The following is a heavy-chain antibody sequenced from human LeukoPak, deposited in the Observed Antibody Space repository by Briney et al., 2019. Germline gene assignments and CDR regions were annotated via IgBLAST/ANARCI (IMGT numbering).Heavy chain of an antibody. J-gene: IGHJ5*02. V-gene: IGHV1-46*01. CDR2: INPSGGST. CDR3: TLNNWYENGFDP. D-gene: IGHD1-1*01. Sequence: ASVKVSCKASGYTFTSYYIHWVRQAPGQGLEWMGIINPSGGSTSYAQKFQGRVTMTRDMSTSTVYMELSSLRSEDTAVYYCTLNNWYENGFDPWGQGTLVTVSS. CDR1: GYTFTSYY.